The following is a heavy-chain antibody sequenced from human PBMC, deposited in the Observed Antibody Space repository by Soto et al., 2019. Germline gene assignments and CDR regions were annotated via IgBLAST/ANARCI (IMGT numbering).Heavy chain of an antibody. V-gene: IGHV3-23*01. J-gene: IGHJ3*02. CDR2: ISGSGGST. Sequence: WGSLRLSCSASGFTFSSYAMSWVRQAPGKGLEWVSAISGSGGSTYYADSVKGRFTISRDNSKNTLYLQMNSLRAEDTAVYYCAKDRRGWPFAFDIWGQGTMVTVSS. CDR3: AKDRRGWPFAFDI. CDR1: GFTFSSYA.